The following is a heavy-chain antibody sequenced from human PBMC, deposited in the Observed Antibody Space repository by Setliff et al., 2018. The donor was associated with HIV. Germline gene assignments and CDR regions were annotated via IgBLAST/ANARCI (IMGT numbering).Heavy chain of an antibody. CDR1: GGSISSGSYY. CDR2: IYTTGST. D-gene: IGHD6-6*01. V-gene: IGHV4-61*02. Sequence: LSLTCTVSGGSISSGSYYWSWIRQPAGKGLEWIGRIYTTGSTNYNPSLKSRVTISVDTSKNQFSLKLTSVTAADTAVYYCARFSTSSGGTFEYWGQGTLVTVPQ. CDR3: ARFSTSSGGTFEY. J-gene: IGHJ4*02.